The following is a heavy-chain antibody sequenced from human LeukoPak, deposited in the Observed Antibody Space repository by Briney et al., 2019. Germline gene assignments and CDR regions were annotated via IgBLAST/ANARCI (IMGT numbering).Heavy chain of an antibody. CDR3: ARLYFDFWSGYSDY. D-gene: IGHD3-3*01. CDR1: GGSITTHDNY. CDR2: ISYSGNT. Sequence: SETLSLTCTVSGGSITTHDNYWGWIRQPPGKGLEWIGSISYSGNTYYSPSLQSRVTMSIDTSRNNFSLKLSSVTAADTAVYYCARLYFDFWSGYSDYWGQGTLGTVSS. V-gene: IGHV4-39*02. J-gene: IGHJ4*02.